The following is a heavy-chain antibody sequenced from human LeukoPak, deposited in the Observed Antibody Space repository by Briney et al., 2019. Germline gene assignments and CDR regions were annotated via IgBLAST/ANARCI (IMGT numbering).Heavy chain of an antibody. Sequence: PSETLSLTCSVSGGSIISNNYYWGWIRQRPGKGLEWNGSIHYSGSPYHNPSLKSRVTISVDTSKNQFSLKLSSVTAADMAVYYCARLLYDRSGYYYFDFWGQGTLVTVSS. CDR3: ARLLYDRSGYYYFDF. J-gene: IGHJ4*02. D-gene: IGHD3-22*01. CDR1: GGSIISNNYY. V-gene: IGHV4-39*01. CDR2: IHYSGSP.